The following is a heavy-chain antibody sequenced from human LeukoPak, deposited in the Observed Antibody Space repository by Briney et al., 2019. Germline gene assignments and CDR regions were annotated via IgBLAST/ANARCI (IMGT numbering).Heavy chain of an antibody. J-gene: IGHJ4*02. D-gene: IGHD2-2*01. CDR2: IKSKTDGGTT. CDR3: TTDGLVVVPAAPFDY. V-gene: IGHV3-15*01. Sequence: PGGSLRLSCAASGFTFSNAWMSWARQAPGKGLEWVGRIKSKTDGGTTDYAAPVKGRFTISRDDSKNTLYLQMNSLKTEDTAVYYCTTDGLVVVPAAPFDYWGQGTLVTVSS. CDR1: GFTFSNAW.